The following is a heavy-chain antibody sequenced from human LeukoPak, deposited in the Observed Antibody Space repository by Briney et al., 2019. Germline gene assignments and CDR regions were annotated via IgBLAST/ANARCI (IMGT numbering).Heavy chain of an antibody. CDR2: INRNSGDA. CDR3: ARSAGHCSNGICFTDYYMDV. J-gene: IGHJ6*03. D-gene: IGHD2-8*01. Sequence: ASVKVSCKTSGYTFTGYYMHWVRQAPGQGLEWVGRINRNSGDANSAQKFQGRVTMTRDTSVSTAYMDLSSVTSDDTAVYFCARSAGHCSNGICFTDYYMDVWGRGTTVTVSS. CDR1: GYTFTGYY. V-gene: IGHV1-2*02.